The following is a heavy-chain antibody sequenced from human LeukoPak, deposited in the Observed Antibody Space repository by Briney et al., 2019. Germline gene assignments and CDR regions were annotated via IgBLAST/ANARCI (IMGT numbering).Heavy chain of an antibody. J-gene: IGHJ5*02. CDR1: GFTFSRYG. V-gene: IGHV3-30*04. D-gene: IGHD4-17*01. CDR3: ARADYGDYLQRGS. Sequence: GGSLRLSCVDSGFTFSRYGLHWVRQAPGKGLEWVAAILYDGRITHYADSVKGRFTISRDNSKSTLFLQMSSLRTDDTAVYYCARADYGDYLQRGSWGQGTLVTVSS. CDR2: ILYDGRIT.